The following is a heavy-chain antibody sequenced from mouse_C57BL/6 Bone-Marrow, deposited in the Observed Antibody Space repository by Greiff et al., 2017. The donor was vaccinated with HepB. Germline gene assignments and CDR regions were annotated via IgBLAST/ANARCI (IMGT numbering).Heavy chain of an antibody. CDR1: GFTFSDYG. CDR3: ARSFYYGNDYAMDY. CDR2: ISSGSSTI. Sequence: DVHLVESGGGLVKPGGSLKLSCAASGFTFSDYGMHWVRQAPEKGLEWVAYISSGSSTIYYADTVKGRFTISRDNAKNTLFLQMTSLRSEDTAMYYCARSFYYGNDYAMDYWGQGTSVTVSS. V-gene: IGHV5-17*01. J-gene: IGHJ4*01. D-gene: IGHD2-1*01.